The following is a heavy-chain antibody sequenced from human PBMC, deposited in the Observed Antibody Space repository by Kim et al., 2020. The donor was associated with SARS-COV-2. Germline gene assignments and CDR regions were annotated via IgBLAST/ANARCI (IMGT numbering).Heavy chain of an antibody. V-gene: IGHV3-23*01. J-gene: IGHJ4*02. CDR3: AKDRHSSGWYAEYYFDY. D-gene: IGHD6-19*01. Sequence: GKGRFTISRDNSKNTLYLQMNSLRAEDTAVYYCAKDRHSSGWYAEYYFDYWGQGTLVTVSS.